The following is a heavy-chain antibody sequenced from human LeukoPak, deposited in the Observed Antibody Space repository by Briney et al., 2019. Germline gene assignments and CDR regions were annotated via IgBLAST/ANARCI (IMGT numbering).Heavy chain of an antibody. Sequence: SETLSLTCAVYGGSFSGYYWSWIRQPPGKGLEWIGEINHSGSTNYNPSLKSRVTISVDTSKNQFSLNLSSVTAADTAVYYCTAVTTSGDWYFDLWGRGTLVTVSS. J-gene: IGHJ2*01. CDR3: TAVTTSGDWYFDL. D-gene: IGHD4-17*01. V-gene: IGHV4-34*03. CDR1: GGSFSGYY. CDR2: INHSGST.